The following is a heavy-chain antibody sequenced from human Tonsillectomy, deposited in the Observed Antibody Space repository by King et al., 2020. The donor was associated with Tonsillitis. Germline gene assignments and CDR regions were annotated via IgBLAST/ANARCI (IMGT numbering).Heavy chain of an antibody. D-gene: IGHD6-19*01. CDR1: GFTFSTYP. CDR3: ARIYFPQQCVPLFDY. V-gene: IGHV3-23*04. Sequence: VQLVESGGGLVQPGGSLRLSCAASGFTFSTYPMNWVRQAPGKAMEWVSGISNSGGSTYYTDSVKGRFTISRDNSKNILYLHMNSLSAEDTAVYFCARIYFPQQCVPLFDYWGKGALVTVSS. J-gene: IGHJ4*02. CDR2: ISNSGGST.